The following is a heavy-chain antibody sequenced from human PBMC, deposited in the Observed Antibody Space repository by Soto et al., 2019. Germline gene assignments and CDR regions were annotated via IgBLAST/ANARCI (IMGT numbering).Heavy chain of an antibody. Sequence: QVHLVESGGGVVQPGRSLRLSCVASGFTFSRYDFHWVRQPPGEGLEWVAVISIDGNTKFYADSVKGRFTISRDNSKSTLYLDMNSLRGDDTAVYYCARDFVLGAPDYLDYWGQGTLVTVSS. J-gene: IGHJ4*02. CDR2: ISIDGNTK. CDR1: GFTFSRYD. CDR3: ARDFVLGAPDYLDY. D-gene: IGHD2-8*02. V-gene: IGHV3-30-3*01.